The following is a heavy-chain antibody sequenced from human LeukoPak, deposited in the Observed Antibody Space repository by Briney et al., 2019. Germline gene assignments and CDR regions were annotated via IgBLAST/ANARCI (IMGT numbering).Heavy chain of an antibody. CDR2: IYTSVST. J-gene: IGHJ6*03. CDR3: ARDKGSCSSTSCSPNYYMDV. CDR1: GGSISSYY. D-gene: IGHD2-2*01. V-gene: IGHV4-4*07. Sequence: SETLSLTCTVSGGSISSYYLIWIQQPAWKGLEPIGRIYTSVSTTYTPSLKSRVTMSVGKSKNQFSLKLSSVTAADTAVYYCARDKGSCSSTSCSPNYYMDVWGKGTTVTVSS.